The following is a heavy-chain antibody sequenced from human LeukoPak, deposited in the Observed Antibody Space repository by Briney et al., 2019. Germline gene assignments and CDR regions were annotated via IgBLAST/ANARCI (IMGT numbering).Heavy chain of an antibody. D-gene: IGHD3-22*01. CDR1: GYTFTSYG. CDR2: ISAYNGNT. Sequence: EASVKVSCKASGYTFTSYGISWVGQAPGQGLDWSGWISAYNGNTNYAQKLQGRVTMTPDTSTSTAYMELRSLRSDDTAVYYCARVGITMIVVVIPPDYWGQGTLVTVSS. CDR3: ARVGITMIVVVIPPDY. J-gene: IGHJ4*02. V-gene: IGHV1-18*01.